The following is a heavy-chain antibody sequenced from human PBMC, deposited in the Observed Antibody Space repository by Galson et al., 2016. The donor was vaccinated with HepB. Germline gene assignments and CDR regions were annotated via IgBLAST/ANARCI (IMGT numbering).Heavy chain of an antibody. Sequence: SETLSLTCTVSGDSIRTSNYNWGWIRQPPGRGLEWIGTIHSSAIGYYNPSLTSRVTMSVDTSKNQFSLKLISVTAADTAVYYCARRMPATNPHYFDFWGQGILVTVSS. V-gene: IGHV4-39*01. D-gene: IGHD1-26*01. J-gene: IGHJ4*02. CDR3: ARRMPATNPHYFDF. CDR2: IHSSAIG. CDR1: GDSIRTSNYN.